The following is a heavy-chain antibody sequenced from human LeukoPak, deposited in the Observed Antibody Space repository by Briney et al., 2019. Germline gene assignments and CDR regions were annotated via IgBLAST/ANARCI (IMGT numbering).Heavy chain of an antibody. J-gene: IGHJ4*02. V-gene: IGHV3-64*01. D-gene: IGHD3-10*01. CDR1: GFTFSSYA. Sequence: GGSLRLSCAASGFTFSSYAMSWVRQVPGKGLEYVSGISSNAASTFYAKSVKGRFIISRDNYQNTLHLQMGSLRSEDTGVYYCARGLPLENFDTPGSVYWGQGTSVTVSS. CDR2: ISSNAAST. CDR3: ARGLPLENFDTPGSVY.